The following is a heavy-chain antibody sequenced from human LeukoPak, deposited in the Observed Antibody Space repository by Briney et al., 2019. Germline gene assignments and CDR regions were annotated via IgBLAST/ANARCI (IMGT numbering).Heavy chain of an antibody. CDR1: GFTFDHYA. D-gene: IGHD3-22*01. J-gene: IGHJ4*02. CDR3: ARDVWPYTYYYDTHPLGGGFDY. Sequence: GRSLRLSCAASGFTFDHYAMHWVRQAPGKGLEWVSSISWNSGTVNYADSVKGRFTISTDNAKNSLYLQMNSVRTKDMAFYYCARDVWPYTYYYDTHPLGGGFDYWGQGTLVTVSS. CDR2: ISWNSGTV. V-gene: IGHV3-9*03.